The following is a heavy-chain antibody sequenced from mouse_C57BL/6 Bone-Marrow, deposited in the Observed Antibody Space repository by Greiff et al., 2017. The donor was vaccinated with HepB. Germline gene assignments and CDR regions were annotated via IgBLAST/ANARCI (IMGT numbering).Heavy chain of an antibody. J-gene: IGHJ4*01. CDR2: ITHSGET. CDR3: AGDRTTGTGMDY. CDR1: GFPITSGYS. Sequence: VQLQQSGPGLVKPSQSLFLTCSITGFPITSGYSWFWILQSPGKPLEWMGDITHSGETFYNPSLQSPISITRETSKNQFFLQLSSVTTEDTAMYYGAGDRTTGTGMDYWGQVTSVTVAS. D-gene: IGHD4-1*01. V-gene: IGHV12-3*01.